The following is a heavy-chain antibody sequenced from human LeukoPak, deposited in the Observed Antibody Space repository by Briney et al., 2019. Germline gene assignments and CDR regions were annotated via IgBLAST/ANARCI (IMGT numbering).Heavy chain of an antibody. CDR1: GYTFTGYY. Sequence: ASVKVSCKASGYTFTGYYMHWVRQAPGQGLEWMGWINPNSGGTNYAQKFQGRVTMTRDTSISTAYMELSRLRSDDTAVYYCAREYYDILTGYSLGLGYWGQGTLVTVSS. J-gene: IGHJ4*02. CDR3: AREYYDILTGYSLGLGY. D-gene: IGHD3-9*01. CDR2: INPNSGGT. V-gene: IGHV1-2*02.